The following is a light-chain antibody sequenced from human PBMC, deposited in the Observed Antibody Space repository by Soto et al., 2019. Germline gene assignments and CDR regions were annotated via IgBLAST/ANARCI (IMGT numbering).Light chain of an antibody. CDR2: GAS. CDR1: QSVNTN. Sequence: EIVLTQSPATLSVSPGERATFSCRASQSVNTNLAWYQLKPGQAPRLLIYGASIRATGIPARFSGSGSGTDYTLTISSLQPEDFATYFCQQKYRLPRTFGQGAKVDIK. J-gene: IGKJ1*01. CDR3: QQKYRLPRT. V-gene: IGKV3-15*01.